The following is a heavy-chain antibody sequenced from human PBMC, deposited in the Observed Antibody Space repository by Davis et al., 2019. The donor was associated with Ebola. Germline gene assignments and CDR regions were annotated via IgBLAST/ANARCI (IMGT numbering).Heavy chain of an antibody. Sequence: SLNISCVASGFNFVNYGMHWLRQAPGKGLEWVAVMSSDGSIKYYAESVKGRFTVSRDNFMNTLFLDMNNLRPEDTAIFYCARGASAYQSYYFDFWGRGTPVTVSS. V-gene: IGHV3-30-3*01. CDR1: GFNFVNYG. J-gene: IGHJ4*02. D-gene: IGHD3-16*01. CDR3: ARGASAYQSYYFDF. CDR2: MSSDGSIK.